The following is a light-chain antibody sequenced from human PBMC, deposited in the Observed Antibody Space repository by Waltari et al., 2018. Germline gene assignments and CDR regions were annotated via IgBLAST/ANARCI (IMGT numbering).Light chain of an antibody. CDR1: QSISSY. J-gene: IGKJ4*01. Sequence: DLQMTQSPSSLSASVGDRVTITCRASQSISSYLNWYQQKPGKAPKLLIYAASSLQSGVPSRFSGSGSGTDFTLTISSLQPEDFATYYCQQSDSLPLTFGGGTKVEIK. CDR3: QQSDSLPLT. CDR2: AAS. V-gene: IGKV1-39*01.